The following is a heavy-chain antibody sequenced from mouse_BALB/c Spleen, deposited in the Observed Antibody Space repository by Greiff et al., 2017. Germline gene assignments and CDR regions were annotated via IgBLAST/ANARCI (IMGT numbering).Heavy chain of an antibody. Sequence: VQLQQPGAELVKPGTSVKLSCTASGYNFTSYWINWVKLRPGQGLEWIGDIYPSSGSTNYNEKVKSKATLTVDTSSSTAYMQLSSLASEDSALYYGARSRDAGFAYWGQGTLVTVSA. CDR1: GYNFTSYW. CDR3: ARSRDAGFAY. J-gene: IGHJ3*01. V-gene: IGHV1-55*01. CDR2: IYPSSGST. D-gene: IGHD1-1*01.